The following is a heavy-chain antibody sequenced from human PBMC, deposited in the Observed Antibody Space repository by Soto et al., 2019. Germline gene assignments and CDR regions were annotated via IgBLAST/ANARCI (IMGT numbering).Heavy chain of an antibody. V-gene: IGHV2-5*01. Sequence: GSGPTLVNPTQTLTLTCIFSGFPLRTSGVGVGWIRQPPGKALEWLGFIYWNDDKRYSPSLKSRLTITKDTSKNQVVLTMTNMDPVDTATYYCAKSGSSGWYGWFDPWGQGTLVTVSS. D-gene: IGHD6-19*01. J-gene: IGHJ5*02. CDR1: GFPLRTSGVG. CDR2: IYWNDDK. CDR3: AKSGSSGWYGWFDP.